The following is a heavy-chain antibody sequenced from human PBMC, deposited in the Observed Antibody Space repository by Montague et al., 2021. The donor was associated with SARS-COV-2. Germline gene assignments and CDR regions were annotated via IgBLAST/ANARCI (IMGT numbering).Heavy chain of an antibody. V-gene: IGHV3-48*03. CDR1: GFTFSSYE. CDR3: ARIPNSYEIVRPLAQ. Sequence: SLRLSFAVSGFTFSSYEMNWVRQAPGKGLEWVSYISSSGSIIYYADSVRGRFTISRDNAKNSLYLQMNSLRAEDTAVYYCARIPNSYEIVRPLAQWGQGTLVTASS. J-gene: IGHJ4*02. D-gene: IGHD3-10*01. CDR2: ISSSGSII.